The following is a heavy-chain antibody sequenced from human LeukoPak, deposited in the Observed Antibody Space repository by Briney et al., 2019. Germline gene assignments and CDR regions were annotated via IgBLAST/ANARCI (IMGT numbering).Heavy chain of an antibody. J-gene: IGHJ4*02. V-gene: IGHV1-69*05. CDR1: GGTFSIYA. Sequence: SVTVSCKASGGTFSIYAINWVRQAPGQGREGMGGIIPIFGTANYAQKFQGRVTITTDESTSTAYMELSSLRSEDTAVYYCARGAAYHLAAFDYWGQGTLVTVSS. CDR2: IIPIFGTA. D-gene: IGHD2-2*01. CDR3: ARGAAYHLAAFDY.